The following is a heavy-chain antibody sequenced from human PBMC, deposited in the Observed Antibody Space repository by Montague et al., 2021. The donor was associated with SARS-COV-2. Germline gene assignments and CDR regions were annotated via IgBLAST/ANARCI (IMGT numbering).Heavy chain of an antibody. J-gene: IGHJ4*02. D-gene: IGHD3-10*01. CDR1: GDSVTSPNYY. CDR3: ARKYYSRSAIAYDY. V-gene: IGHV4-61*03. Sequence: SETLSLTSTVSGDSVTSPNYYWSWIRQPPGKGLEWIGYVHYTGSDNYNPSLKSRVTISVDTSKNHFSLRLMSVTAADTAIYYCARKYYSRSAIAYDYWGQGTLVSVSS. CDR2: VHYTGSD.